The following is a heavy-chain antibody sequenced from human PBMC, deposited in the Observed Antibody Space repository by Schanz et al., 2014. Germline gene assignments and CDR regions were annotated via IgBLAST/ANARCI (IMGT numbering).Heavy chain of an antibody. Sequence: QVQLLQSGAEVKKPGASVKVSCKASGYTFTDYGVIWVRQAPGQGLEWMGMINPSGGSTTYAQKFQGRVTMTTDTSASTAYKELTSLRSDDTAEYCGARAKRFGDMDVWGQGTTVTVSS. V-gene: IGHV1-46*01. CDR2: INPSGGST. J-gene: IGHJ6*02. CDR1: GYTFTDYG. CDR3: ARAKRFGDMDV. D-gene: IGHD3-10*01.